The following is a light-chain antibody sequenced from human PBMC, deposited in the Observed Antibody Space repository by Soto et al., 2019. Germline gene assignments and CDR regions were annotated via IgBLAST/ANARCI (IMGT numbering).Light chain of an antibody. CDR2: AAS. V-gene: IGKV1-39*01. J-gene: IGKJ1*01. CDR3: QQTYNPPWT. Sequence: DIQMTQSPSSLSASVGDRVTITCRASQSISSYLNWYQQKPGKAPKLLIYAASSLQSGVPSRFSGSGSGTDFTLTISSLQPDDFATYYCQQTYNPPWTFGLGTKVDIK. CDR1: QSISSY.